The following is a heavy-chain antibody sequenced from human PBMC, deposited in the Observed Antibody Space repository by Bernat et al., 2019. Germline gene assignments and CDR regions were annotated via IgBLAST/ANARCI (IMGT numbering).Heavy chain of an antibody. CDR3: ARGYYDFWSGPNNWFDP. CDR1: GFTCSSDA. V-gene: IGHV3-30*17. CDR2: ISYDGSNK. D-gene: IGHD3-3*01. J-gene: IGHJ5*02. Sequence: GGGGGGVGRRGGGVRLSGAASGFTCSSDAMHGVRRAPGKGLEGVAVISYDGSNKYYADSLKGRFTISRDNSKNTLYLQMNSLRAEDTAVYYCARGYYDFWSGPNNWFDPWGQGTLVTVSS.